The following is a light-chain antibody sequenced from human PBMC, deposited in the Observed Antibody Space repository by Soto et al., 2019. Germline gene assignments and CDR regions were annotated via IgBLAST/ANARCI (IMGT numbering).Light chain of an antibody. V-gene: IGKV1-5*03. CDR3: QQYNSYRP. CDR2: KAS. J-gene: IGKJ1*01. CDR1: QSISSW. Sequence: DIQMTQSPSTLSASVGDRVTITCRASQSISSWLAWYQQKPGKAPRLLIYKASSLESGVPSRFSGSGSGTEFTLTISSLQPDDFATYSCQQYNSYRPFGRGPKV.